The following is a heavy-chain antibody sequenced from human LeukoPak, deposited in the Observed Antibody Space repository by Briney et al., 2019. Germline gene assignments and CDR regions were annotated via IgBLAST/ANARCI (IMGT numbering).Heavy chain of an antibody. D-gene: IGHD6-19*01. CDR3: AKGSGIAVAGTIDY. V-gene: IGHV3-21*04. CDR2: ISSSSSYI. CDR1: GFTFSSYS. Sequence: PGGSLRLSCAASGFTFSSYSMNWVRQAPGKGLEWVSSISSSSSYIYYADSVKGRFTISRDNAKNSLYLQMNSLRAEDAALYYCAKGSGIAVAGTIDYWGQGTLVTVSS. J-gene: IGHJ4*02.